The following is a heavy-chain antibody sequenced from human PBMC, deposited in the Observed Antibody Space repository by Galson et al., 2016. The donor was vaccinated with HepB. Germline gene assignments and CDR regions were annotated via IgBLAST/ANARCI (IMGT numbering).Heavy chain of an antibody. CDR1: GFRFSDYN. D-gene: IGHD3-3*01. V-gene: IGHV3-30*18. J-gene: IGHJ6*02. CDR3: AKDEFLEGDYYYYGMDV. CDR2: ISYDGNKK. Sequence: SLRLSCAASGFRFSDYNMNWVRQAPGKGLEWVAVISYDGNKKYYAASVNGRFTIARDNSKNTLYLQMSSLRAEDTAVYYCAKDEFLEGDYYYYGMDVWGQGTTVTVSS.